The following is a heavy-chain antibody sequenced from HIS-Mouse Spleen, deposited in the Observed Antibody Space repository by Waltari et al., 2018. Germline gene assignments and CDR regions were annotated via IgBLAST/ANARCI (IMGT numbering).Heavy chain of an antibody. D-gene: IGHD6-13*01. V-gene: IGHV4-38-2*02. J-gene: IGHJ6*02. Sequence: QVQLQESGPGLVKPSETLSLTCTVSGYSISSGYYWGWTRQPPGKGLEWIGSIYHSGRPCRHPSLKSRVTISVDTSKNQFSLKLSSVTAADTAVYYCARALEYSSSWYYYYYGMDVWGQGTTVTVSS. CDR3: ARALEYSSSWYYYYYGMDV. CDR1: GYSISSGYY. CDR2: IYHSGRP.